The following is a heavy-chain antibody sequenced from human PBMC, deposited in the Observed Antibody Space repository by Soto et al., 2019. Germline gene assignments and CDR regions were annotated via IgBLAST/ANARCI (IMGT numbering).Heavy chain of an antibody. CDR2: ISGTSVYI. CDR1: GFTFSNYN. CDR3: EREGALKTFSS. J-gene: IGHJ5*02. V-gene: IGHV3-21*01. Sequence: GGSLRLSCVASGFTFSNYNMNWVRQAPGKGLEWVSHISGTSVYIHYADSVKGQFTISRDNAKNSVYLQMDSLRVEDTAVYYCEREGALKTFSSWGQGALVTVSS. D-gene: IGHD2-8*01.